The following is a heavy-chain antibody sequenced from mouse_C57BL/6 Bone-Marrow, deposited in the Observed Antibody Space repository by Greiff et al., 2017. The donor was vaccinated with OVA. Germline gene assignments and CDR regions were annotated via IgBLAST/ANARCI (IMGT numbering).Heavy chain of an antibody. CDR1: GYTFTEYT. V-gene: IGHV1-62-2*01. CDR3: ARQEDGNYYGRYYYAMDY. D-gene: IGHD1-1*01. Sequence: QVQLQQSGAELVKPGASVKLSCKASGYTFTEYTIHWVKQRSGQGLEWIGWFYPGSGSIKYNEKFKDKATLTADKSSSTVYMELSRLTSEDSAVYFCARQEDGNYYGRYYYAMDYWGQGTSVTVSS. J-gene: IGHJ4*01. CDR2: FYPGSGSI.